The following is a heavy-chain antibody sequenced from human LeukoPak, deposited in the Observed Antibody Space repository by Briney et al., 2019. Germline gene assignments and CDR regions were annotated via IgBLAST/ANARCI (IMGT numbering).Heavy chain of an antibody. D-gene: IGHD4-11*01. CDR1: GYTFTGYY. CDR2: INPNSGGT. V-gene: IGHV1-2*02. J-gene: IGHJ4*02. CDR3: ARVTTVTTTGGDFDY. Sequence: ASVKVSCKASGYTFTGYYMHWVRQAPGQGLEWMGWINPNSGGTNYAQKFQGRVTMTRDASISTAYMELSRLRSDDTAVYYCARVTTVTTTGGDFDYWGQGTLVTVSS.